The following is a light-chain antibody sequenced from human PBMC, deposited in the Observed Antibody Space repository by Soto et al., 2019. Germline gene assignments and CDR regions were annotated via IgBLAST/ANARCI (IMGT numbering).Light chain of an antibody. Sequence: DILMTQSPSTLSASVGDRVTITCRASPSITDWLAWYQLKPGKAPKFLIYKASNLEGGVPSRFSGSGSGTEFTLTISNVQPDDFSTYYCQYGDEYSWTVGQGTKVEIK. CDR2: KAS. V-gene: IGKV1-5*03. CDR3: QYGDEYSWT. J-gene: IGKJ1*01. CDR1: PSITDW.